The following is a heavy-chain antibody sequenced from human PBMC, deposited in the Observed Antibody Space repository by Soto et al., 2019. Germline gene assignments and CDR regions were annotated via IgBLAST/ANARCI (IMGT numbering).Heavy chain of an antibody. V-gene: IGHV3-21*01. Sequence: GGSLRLSWAASGFTFSSYSMSWVRQAPGKGLEWVSSISSSSSYIYYAASVKGRFTISRDNAKNSLYLQMNSLRAEDTAVYYCASSGYSYGPGDYWGQGTLVTVSS. CDR2: ISSSSSYI. D-gene: IGHD5-18*01. CDR3: ASSGYSYGPGDY. J-gene: IGHJ4*02. CDR1: GFTFSSYS.